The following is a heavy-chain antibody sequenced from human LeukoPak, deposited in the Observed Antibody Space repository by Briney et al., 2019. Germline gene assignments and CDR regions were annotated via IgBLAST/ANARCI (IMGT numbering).Heavy chain of an antibody. CDR2: ISWNSGSI. CDR3: AKDLYGSGSSNWFDP. J-gene: IGHJ5*02. V-gene: IGHV3-9*01. D-gene: IGHD3-10*01. CDR1: GFTFDDYA. Sequence: GRSLRLSCAASGFTFDDYAMHWVRQAPGKGLEWVSGISWNSGSIGYADSVKDRFTISRDNAKNSLYLQMNSLRAEDTALYYCAKDLYGSGSSNWFDPWGQGTLVTVSS.